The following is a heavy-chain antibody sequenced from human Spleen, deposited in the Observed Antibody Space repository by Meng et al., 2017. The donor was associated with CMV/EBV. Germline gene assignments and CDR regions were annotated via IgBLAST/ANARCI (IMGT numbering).Heavy chain of an antibody. D-gene: IGHD5-12*01. J-gene: IGHJ4*02. CDR3: AREMGDIVATWYYFDY. CDR2: INPNSGGT. CDR1: GYTFTGYY. V-gene: IGHV1-2*02. Sequence: QVQLVQAGAEVKKPGASVKVSCKASGYTFTGYYMHWVRQAPGQGLEWMGWINPNSGGTNYAQKFQGRVTMTRDTSISTAYMELSRLRSDDTAVYYCAREMGDIVATWYYFDYWGQGTLVTVSS.